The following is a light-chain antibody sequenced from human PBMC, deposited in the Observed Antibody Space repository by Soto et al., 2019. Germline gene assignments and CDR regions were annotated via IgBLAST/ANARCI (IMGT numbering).Light chain of an antibody. CDR2: GAS. CDR3: QQYNNWPPYT. J-gene: IGKJ2*01. Sequence: EIVMTQSPATLSVSPGERATLSCRASQSVSSNVAWYQQKPGQAPRLLIYGASTRATGIPARFSGSGSGTEFTLIISSLQSEDFAVYYCQQYNNWPPYTLGQGTKLEIK. V-gene: IGKV3-15*01. CDR1: QSVSSN.